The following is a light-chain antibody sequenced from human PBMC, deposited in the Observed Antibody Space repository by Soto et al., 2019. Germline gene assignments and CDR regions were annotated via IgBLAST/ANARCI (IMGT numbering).Light chain of an antibody. CDR1: QNMSVW. V-gene: IGKV1-5*01. J-gene: IGKJ2*01. Sequence: DIQMTQSPSTLSASVGDGVTITCRASQNMSVWLAWYQQRPGKAPKFMIYAASSLETGVPSRFSGSGSGTEFTLTIRSLQPDDFAPYYCQQYDISAPTFGQGTQLEIK. CDR3: QQYDISAPT. CDR2: AAS.